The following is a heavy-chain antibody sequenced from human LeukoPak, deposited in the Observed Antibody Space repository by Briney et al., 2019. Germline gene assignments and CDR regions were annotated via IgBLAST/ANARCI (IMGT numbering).Heavy chain of an antibody. Sequence: GGSLRLSCAASGFTFSNAWMSWVRQAPGKGLEWVGRIKSRTDGGTIDYAAPVKGRFTISRDDSKNTLYLQVNSLKTEDTAVYYCTTVSSGWEFDYWGQGTLVTVSS. J-gene: IGHJ4*02. CDR3: TTVSSGWEFDY. CDR2: IKSRTDGGTI. V-gene: IGHV3-15*01. CDR1: GFTFSNAW. D-gene: IGHD6-19*01.